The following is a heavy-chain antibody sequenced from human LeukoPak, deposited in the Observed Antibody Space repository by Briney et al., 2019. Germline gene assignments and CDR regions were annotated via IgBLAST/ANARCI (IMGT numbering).Heavy chain of an antibody. CDR1: GYTFTGYY. CDR2: INPNSGGT. CDR3: ARAPMQLRYFDWLLYGESPLGAFDI. Sequence: ASVKVSCKAPGYTFTGYYMHWVRQAPGQGLEWMGWINPNSGGTNYAQKFQGRVTMTRDTSISTAYMELSRLRSDDTAVYYCARAPMQLRYFDWLLYGESPLGAFDIWGQGTMVTVSS. J-gene: IGHJ3*02. D-gene: IGHD3-9*01. V-gene: IGHV1-2*02.